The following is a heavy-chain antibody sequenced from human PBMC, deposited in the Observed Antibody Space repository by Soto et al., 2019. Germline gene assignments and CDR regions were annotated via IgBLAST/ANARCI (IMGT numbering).Heavy chain of an antibody. V-gene: IGHV3-30-3*01. CDR1: GSSFPKYP. Sequence: GGSLRLSCAASGSSFPKYPMHWVRQTPDKGLEWLAVISHDGVTKNSADSVKGRFSVSRDNSRNRLYLEMNSLRTEDTAMYYCVRGGYSSSWDRLGPCGQGTLVTLCS. J-gene: IGHJ5*02. CDR2: ISHDGVTK. CDR3: VRGGYSSSWDRLGP. D-gene: IGHD4-4*01.